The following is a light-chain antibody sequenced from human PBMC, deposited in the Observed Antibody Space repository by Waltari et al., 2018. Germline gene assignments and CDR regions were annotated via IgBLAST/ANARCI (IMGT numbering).Light chain of an antibody. Sequence: QLVLTQSPSASASLGASVKLTCTLSSGHSTNIIAWHQQQPEKGPRYLMKVNSDGSHSKGDQIPDRFSGSSSGAEHYLTISSIQSEDEADYYCQTGGHGTWVFGGGTKLTVL. J-gene: IGLJ3*02. CDR2: VNSDGSH. V-gene: IGLV4-69*01. CDR1: SGHSTNI. CDR3: QTGGHGTWV.